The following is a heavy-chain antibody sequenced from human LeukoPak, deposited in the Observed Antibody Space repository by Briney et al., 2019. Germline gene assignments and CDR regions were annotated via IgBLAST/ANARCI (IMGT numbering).Heavy chain of an antibody. J-gene: IGHJ3*02. CDR1: GGTFSSYA. D-gene: IGHD2-15*01. CDR3: ARPLGGTDCSGGSCPI. Sequence: SVKVSCKASGGTFSSYAISWVRQAPGQGLEWMGGIIPIFGTANYAQKFQGRVTITADESTSTAYMELSSLRSEDTAVYYCARPLGGTDCSGGSCPIWGQGTMVTVSS. V-gene: IGHV1-69*13. CDR2: IIPIFGTA.